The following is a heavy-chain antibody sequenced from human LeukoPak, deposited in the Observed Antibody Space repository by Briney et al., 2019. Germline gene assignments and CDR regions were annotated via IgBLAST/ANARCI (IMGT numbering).Heavy chain of an antibody. Sequence: ASVKVSCKASGYTFTGYYMHWLRQAPGQGLEWMGWINPNSGGTNYAQNFQGRVTMTRDTSFSTAYMELSRLRSDDTAVYYCAGDHGYSSDSVGPVDFWGQGTLVTVSS. D-gene: IGHD2-15*01. V-gene: IGHV1-2*02. J-gene: IGHJ4*02. CDR1: GYTFTGYY. CDR3: AGDHGYSSDSVGPVDF. CDR2: INPNSGGT.